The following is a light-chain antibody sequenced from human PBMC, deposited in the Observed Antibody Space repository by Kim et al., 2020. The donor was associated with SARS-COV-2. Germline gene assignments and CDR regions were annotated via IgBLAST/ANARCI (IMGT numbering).Light chain of an antibody. CDR3: QQYGNSPYT. J-gene: IGKJ2*01. Sequence: SPGERATLSCRASQSVTASFLAWYQQKPGQAPRLLIYGAFRRATGIPDRFSGSGSGTDFTLTISRLEREDFAVYYCQQYGNSPYTFGQGTKLEIK. CDR2: GAF. V-gene: IGKV3-20*01. CDR1: QSVTASF.